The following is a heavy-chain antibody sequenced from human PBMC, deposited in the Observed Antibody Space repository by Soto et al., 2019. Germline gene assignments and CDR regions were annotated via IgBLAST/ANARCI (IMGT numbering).Heavy chain of an antibody. V-gene: IGHV4-59*01. D-gene: IGHD1-1*01. J-gene: IGHJ6*02. CDR1: GGSIRSYY. Sequence: QVQLQESGPGLVKPSETLSLTCTVSGGSIRSYYWSWIRQPPGKGLEWIGYIYYSGSTNYNPSLKSRVTISVDXSXNXVSLKLSSVTAADTAVYYCAREGTTVDSYYYYGMDVWGQGTTVTVSS. CDR2: IYYSGST. CDR3: AREGTTVDSYYYYGMDV.